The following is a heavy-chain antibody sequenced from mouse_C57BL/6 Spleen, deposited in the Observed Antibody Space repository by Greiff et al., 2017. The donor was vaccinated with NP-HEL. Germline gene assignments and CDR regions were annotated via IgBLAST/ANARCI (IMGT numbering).Heavy chain of an antibody. CDR3: AKKGDHYYGSSEGFAY. V-gene: IGHV2-5*01. J-gene: IGHJ3*01. D-gene: IGHD1-1*01. CDR2: IWRGGST. Sequence: QVQLKQSGPGLVQPSQSLSITCTVSGFSLTSYGVHWVRQSPGKGLEWLGVIWRGGSTDYNAAFMSRLSITKDNSKSQVFFKMNSLQADDTAIYYCAKKGDHYYGSSEGFAYWGQGTLVTVSA. CDR1: GFSLTSYG.